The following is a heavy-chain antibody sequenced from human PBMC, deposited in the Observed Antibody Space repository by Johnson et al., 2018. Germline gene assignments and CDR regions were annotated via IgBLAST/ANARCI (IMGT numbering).Heavy chain of an antibody. CDR1: GFAFSSYA. Sequence: ASGFAFSSYALHWVRQAPGKGLEWVALMSYDGSHKYSADSVKGRFSISRDNSKNTLSLHMSSLRAEDTAVYYCARGGKTGSTWADAFDIWGQGTMVTVSS. CDR2: MSYDGSHK. J-gene: IGHJ3*02. D-gene: IGHD3-9*01. V-gene: IGHV3-30-3*01. CDR3: ARGGKTGSTWADAFDI.